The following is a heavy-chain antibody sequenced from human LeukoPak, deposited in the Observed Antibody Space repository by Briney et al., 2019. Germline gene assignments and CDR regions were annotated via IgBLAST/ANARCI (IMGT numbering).Heavy chain of an antibody. Sequence: PETLSLTCTVSGGSISSYYWSWIRQPPGKGLEWIGYIYYSGSTNYNPSLKSRVTISVDTSKNQFSLKLSSVTAADTAVYYCASGPRIVGASRFDYWGQGTLVTVSS. V-gene: IGHV4-59*01. D-gene: IGHD1-26*01. CDR3: ASGPRIVGASRFDY. CDR2: IYYSGST. J-gene: IGHJ4*02. CDR1: GGSISSYY.